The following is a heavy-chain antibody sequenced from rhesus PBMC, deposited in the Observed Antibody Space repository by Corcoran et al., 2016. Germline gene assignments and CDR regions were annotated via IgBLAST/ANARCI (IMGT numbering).Heavy chain of an antibody. CDR3: ARTYCSGIYCYAPLY. CDR1: GYTFTDSY. V-gene: IGHV1-138*01. J-gene: IGHJ4*01. D-gene: IGHD2-27*01. Sequence: QVQLVQSGAEVKKSGSSVKVSCKASGYTFTDSYMPWVRQAPGQGREWMGEINPKTGGTNDAKKFQGRVTMTRDTSTSTAYMELSSLRSEDTAVYYCARTYCSGIYCYAPLYWGQGVLVTVSS. CDR2: INPKTGGT.